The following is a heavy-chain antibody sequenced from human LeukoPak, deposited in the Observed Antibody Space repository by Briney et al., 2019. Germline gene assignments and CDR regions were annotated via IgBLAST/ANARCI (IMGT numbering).Heavy chain of an antibody. CDR3: ARSVMAFVTEGWFDP. CDR2: ISYDGSSK. J-gene: IGHJ5*02. D-gene: IGHD3-16*01. V-gene: IGHV3-30*04. Sequence: GGSLRLSCGASGFTFSNYPLYWVRQAPGKGLEWVALISYDGSSKYYAESVKGRFTISRDNSKSTLHLQMNSLRGEDTAQYYCARSVMAFVTEGWFDPWGQGTLVTVSS. CDR1: GFTFSNYP.